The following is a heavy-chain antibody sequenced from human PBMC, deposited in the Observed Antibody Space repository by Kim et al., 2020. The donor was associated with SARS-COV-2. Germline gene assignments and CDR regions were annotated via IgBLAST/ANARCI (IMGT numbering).Heavy chain of an antibody. J-gene: IGHJ4*02. V-gene: IGHV3-30*01. CDR3: VRDRESSGSYLDF. D-gene: IGHD3-10*01. Sequence: ADSVEARFTISRDNSRYTLYLQIHSLRPEDTALYFCVRDRESSGSYLDFWGQGTRVTVSS.